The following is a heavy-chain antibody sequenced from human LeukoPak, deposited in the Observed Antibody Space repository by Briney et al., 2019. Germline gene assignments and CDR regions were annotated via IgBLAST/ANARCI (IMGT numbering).Heavy chain of an antibody. D-gene: IGHD2-15*01. CDR1: GFTLSSHT. J-gene: IGHJ4*02. CDR2: ISTNDI. CDR3: AKWGCSGGNCYPFDF. V-gene: IGHV3-23*01. Sequence: PGGSLRLSCAASGFTLSSHTMNWVRQAPGRGLEWVSAISTNDIQYADSVKGRFTISRDNSKNTLYLQMNNLRVEDTALYYCAKWGCSGGNCYPFDFWGQGTPVTVSS.